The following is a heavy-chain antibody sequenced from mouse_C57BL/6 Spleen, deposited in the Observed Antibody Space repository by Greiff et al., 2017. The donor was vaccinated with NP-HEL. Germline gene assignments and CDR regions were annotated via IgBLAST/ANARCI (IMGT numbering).Heavy chain of an antibody. CDR2: INPNNGGT. D-gene: IGHD1-1*01. Sequence: EVQLQQSGPELVKPGASVKISCKASGYTFPDYYMNWVKQSHGKSLEWIGDINPNNGGTSYNQKFKGKATLTVDKSSSTAYMELRSLTSEDSAVYYCARFGATVVNYCDYWGQGTTLTVSS. J-gene: IGHJ2*01. CDR3: ARFGATVVNYCDY. CDR1: GYTFPDYY. V-gene: IGHV1-26*01.